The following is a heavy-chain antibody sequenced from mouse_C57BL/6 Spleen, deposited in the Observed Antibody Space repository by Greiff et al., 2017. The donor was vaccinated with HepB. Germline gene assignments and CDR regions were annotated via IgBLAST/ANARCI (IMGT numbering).Heavy chain of an antibody. Sequence: VQLQQSGAELVRPGASVKLSCTASGFNIKDDYMHWVKQRPEQGLEWIGWIDPENGDTEYASKFQGKATITADTSSNTAVLQLSSLTSEDTAVYYCTPAYDGYRFNYWGQGATLTVSS. CDR2: IDPENGDT. CDR3: TPAYDGYRFNY. CDR1: GFNIKDDY. J-gene: IGHJ2*01. V-gene: IGHV14-4*01. D-gene: IGHD2-3*01.